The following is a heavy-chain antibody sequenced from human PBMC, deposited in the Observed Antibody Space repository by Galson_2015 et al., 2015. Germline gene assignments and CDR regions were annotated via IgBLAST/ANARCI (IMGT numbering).Heavy chain of an antibody. V-gene: IGHV1-2*04. Sequence: SVKVSCKASGYNFTGHYIHWVRQAPGQGLEWMGWISPNSGGTENAQKFQGWVTMTRDTSISTAYMELSRLRSDDTALYYCARGIFDDASGTYSLNYFDSWGQGTLVTVSS. CDR2: ISPNSGGT. CDR3: ARGIFDDASGTYSLNYFDS. D-gene: IGHD3-16*01. J-gene: IGHJ4*02. CDR1: GYNFTGHY.